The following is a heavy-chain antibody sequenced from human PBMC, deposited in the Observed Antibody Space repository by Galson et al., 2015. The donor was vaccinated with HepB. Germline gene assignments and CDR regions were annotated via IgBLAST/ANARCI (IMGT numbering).Heavy chain of an antibody. V-gene: IGHV1-69*04. CDR1: GGTFSSYA. CDR3: ARDSSGWYRGPLGWFDP. J-gene: IGHJ5*02. CDR2: IIPILAIA. Sequence: SVKVSCKASGGTFSSYAISWVRQAPGQGLEWMGRIIPILAIANYAQKFQGRVTITADKSTSTAYMELSSLRSEDTAVYYCARDSSGWYRGPLGWFDPWGQGTLVTVSS. D-gene: IGHD6-19*01.